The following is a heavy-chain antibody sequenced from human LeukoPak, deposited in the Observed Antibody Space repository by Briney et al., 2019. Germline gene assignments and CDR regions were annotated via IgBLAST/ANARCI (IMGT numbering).Heavy chain of an antibody. J-gene: IGHJ4*02. V-gene: IGHV3-11*01. CDR2: ISSSGSTI. CDR1: GFTFSDYY. Sequence: GGSLRLSCAASGFTFSDYYMSWIRQAPGKGLEWVSYISSSGSTIYYADSVKGRFTISRDNAKNSLYLQMNSLRAEDTAVYYCATGIVVVPAATPSTTDYWGQGTLVTVSS. CDR3: ATGIVVVPAATPSTTDY. D-gene: IGHD2-2*01.